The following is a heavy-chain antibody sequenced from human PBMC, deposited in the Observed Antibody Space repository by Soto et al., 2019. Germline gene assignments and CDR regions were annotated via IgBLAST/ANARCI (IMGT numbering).Heavy chain of an antibody. CDR1: GFTFDDYA. Sequence: GGSLRLSCAASGFTFDDYAMHWVRLAPGKGLEWVSGISWNSGDIYYADSVKGRFTISRDNAKNSLYLQMNSLRPDDMAMYYCAKDAIHVLLGYTYGAGGMDVWGQGITVTVSS. V-gene: IGHV3-9*03. CDR3: AKDAIHVLLGYTYGAGGMDV. D-gene: IGHD5-18*01. CDR2: ISWNSGDI. J-gene: IGHJ6*02.